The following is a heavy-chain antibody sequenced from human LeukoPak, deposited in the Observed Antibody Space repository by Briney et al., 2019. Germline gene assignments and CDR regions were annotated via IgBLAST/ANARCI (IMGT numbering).Heavy chain of an antibody. CDR3: AREYSSGWEYYYYGMDV. D-gene: IGHD6-19*01. J-gene: IGHJ6*02. Sequence: PSQTLSLTCAISGDSVSSNSAAWNWIRQSPSRGLEWLGRTYYRSKWYNDYAVSVKSQITVNPDTSKNQFSLQLNSVTPEDTAVYYCAREYSSGWEYYYYGMDVWGQGTTVTVSS. V-gene: IGHV6-1*01. CDR1: GDSVSSNSAA. CDR2: TYYRSKWYN.